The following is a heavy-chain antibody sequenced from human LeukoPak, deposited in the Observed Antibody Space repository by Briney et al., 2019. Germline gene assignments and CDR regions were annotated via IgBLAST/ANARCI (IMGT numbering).Heavy chain of an antibody. J-gene: IGHJ6*03. V-gene: IGHV1-2*02. CDR3: ARDPCIQLWYRNYYYYYMDV. CDR1: GYTFTGYY. D-gene: IGHD5-18*01. Sequence: ASVKVSCKASGYTFTGYYMHWVRQAPGQGLEWMGWINPNSGGTNYAQKFQGRVTMTRDTSISTAYMELSRLRSDDTAVYYCARDPCIQLWYRNYYYYYMDVWGKGTTVTVSS. CDR2: INPNSGGT.